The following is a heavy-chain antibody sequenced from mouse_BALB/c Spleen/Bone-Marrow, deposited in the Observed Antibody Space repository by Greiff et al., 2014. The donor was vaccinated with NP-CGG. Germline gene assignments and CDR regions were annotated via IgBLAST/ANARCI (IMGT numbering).Heavy chain of an antibody. CDR1: GYTFTSYY. D-gene: IGHD1-1*01. Sequence: VNLVESGAELVKPGASVKLSCKASGYTFTSYYMYWVKQRPGQGLEWIGGINPSNGGTNFNEKFKSKATLTVDKSSSTAYMQLSSLTSEDSAVYYCTRDHYYYGSSYWYFDVWGAGTTVTVSS. CDR3: TRDHYYYGSSYWYFDV. J-gene: IGHJ1*01. V-gene: IGHV1S81*02. CDR2: INPSNGGT.